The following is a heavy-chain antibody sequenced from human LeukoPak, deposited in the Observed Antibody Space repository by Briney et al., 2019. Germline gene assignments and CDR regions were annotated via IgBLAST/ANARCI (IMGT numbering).Heavy chain of an antibody. CDR1: GGSFSGYY. CDR2: INHSGST. D-gene: IGHD3-16*02. CDR3: ARGGYDYVWGSYRHNPDY. Sequence: SETLSLTCAVYGGSFSGYYWSWIRQPPGKGLEWIGEINHSGSTNYNPSLKSRVTISVDTSKNQFSLKLSSVTAADTAVYYCARGGYDYVWGSYRHNPDYWGQGTLVTVSS. J-gene: IGHJ4*02. V-gene: IGHV4-34*01.